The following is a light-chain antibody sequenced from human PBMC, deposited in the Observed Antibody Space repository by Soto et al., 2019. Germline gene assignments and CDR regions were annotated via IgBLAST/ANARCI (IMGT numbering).Light chain of an antibody. V-gene: IGLV2-14*01. CDR3: SSHTSSSTRV. CDR2: EVT. CDR1: FSDVGGYDY. J-gene: IGLJ1*01. Sequence: LTQPASVSGSPGQSIAISCTGTFSDVGGYDYVSWYQQHPDKAPKLMIYEVTKRPSGVSNRFSGSKSGNTASLTISGLQPEDEADYYCSSHTSSSTRVFGSGTKSPS.